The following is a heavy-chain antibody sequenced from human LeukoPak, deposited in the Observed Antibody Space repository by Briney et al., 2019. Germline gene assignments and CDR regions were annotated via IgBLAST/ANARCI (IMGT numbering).Heavy chain of an antibody. CDR3: TCTVTTMGTDY. J-gene: IGHJ4*02. Sequence: GGSRTLSCAASGFTFSGSAMHWVRQASGKGLEWVGRIRSKANSYATAYAASVKGRFTISRDDSKNTAYLQMNSLKTEDTAVYYCTCTVTTMGTDYWGQGTLVTVSS. CDR1: GFTFSGSA. D-gene: IGHD4-17*01. CDR2: IRSKANSYAT. V-gene: IGHV3-73*01.